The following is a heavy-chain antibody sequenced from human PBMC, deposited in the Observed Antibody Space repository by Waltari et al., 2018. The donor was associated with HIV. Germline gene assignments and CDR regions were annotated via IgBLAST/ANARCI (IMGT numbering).Heavy chain of an antibody. CDR3: ARDCNSSGWDPRPYYYGMDV. D-gene: IGHD6-19*01. CDR2: IYSGGST. J-gene: IGHJ6*02. CDR1: GFTVSSNY. V-gene: IGHV3-66*01. Sequence: EVQLVESGGGLVQPGGSLRLSCAASGFTVSSNYMSWVRQAPGKGLEWVSVIYSGGSTYYAASVKGRFTISRDNSKNKLYLQMNSLRAEDTAVYYCARDCNSSGWDPRPYYYGMDVWGQGTTVTVSS.